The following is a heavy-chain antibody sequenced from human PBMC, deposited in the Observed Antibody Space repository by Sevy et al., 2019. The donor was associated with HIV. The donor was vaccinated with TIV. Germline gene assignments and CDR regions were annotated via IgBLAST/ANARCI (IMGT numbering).Heavy chain of an antibody. Sequence: GGSVRLSCAASGFSFSGAWMRWVRQAPGGGLEWVGRIKNINEGGTTDYAEPVKGRFTISRDDSKNTLYLQLSSLKTEDTGVYYCTTDAGMTPSYALEHWGQGTLVTVSS. CDR3: TTDAGMTPSYALEH. CDR1: GFSFSGAW. D-gene: IGHD1-20*01. V-gene: IGHV3-15*01. CDR2: IKNINEGGTT. J-gene: IGHJ1*01.